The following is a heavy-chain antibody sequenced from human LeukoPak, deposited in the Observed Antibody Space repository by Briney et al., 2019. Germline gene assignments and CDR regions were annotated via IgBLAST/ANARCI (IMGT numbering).Heavy chain of an antibody. D-gene: IGHD3-10*01. CDR1: GFTFSSYA. CDR2: ISYDGSNK. V-gene: IGHV3-30*04. J-gene: IGHJ4*02. Sequence: PGGSLRLSCAASGFTFSSYAMHWVRQAPGKGLEWVAVISYDGSNKYYADSVKGRFTISRDNSKNTLYLQMNSLRAEDTAVYYCAKLYGSGSVDYWGQGTLVTVSS. CDR3: AKLYGSGSVDY.